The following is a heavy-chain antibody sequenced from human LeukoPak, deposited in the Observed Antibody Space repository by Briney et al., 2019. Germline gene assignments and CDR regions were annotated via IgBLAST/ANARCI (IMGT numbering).Heavy chain of an antibody. CDR3: SRDSGGSYVVFDY. CDR2: IRRKVYGGTT. CDR1: GFTLGGYA. D-gene: IGHD2-15*01. J-gene: IGHJ4*02. Sequence: GGSLRLSCTASGFTLGGYAMSWFRQAPGKGLEWVGFIRRKVYGGTTEYAASVKDRFTISRDDSKSIAYLQMNSLKTEDTAAYYCSRDSGGSYVVFDYWGQGTLVTVSS. V-gene: IGHV3-49*03.